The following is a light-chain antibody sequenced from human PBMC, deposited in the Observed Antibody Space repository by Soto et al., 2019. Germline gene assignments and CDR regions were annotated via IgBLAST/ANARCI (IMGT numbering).Light chain of an antibody. J-gene: IGLJ1*01. CDR3: GSYTSSSSYV. CDR2: DVS. Sequence: QSALTQPASVSGSPGQSITISCTGTSSDVGGYKYVSWYQQHPGKAPKLMIYDVSNRPSGVSNRFSGSKSGNTASLTISGLQAEDEADYYCGSYTSSSSYVFGTG. CDR1: SSDVGGYKY. V-gene: IGLV2-14*01.